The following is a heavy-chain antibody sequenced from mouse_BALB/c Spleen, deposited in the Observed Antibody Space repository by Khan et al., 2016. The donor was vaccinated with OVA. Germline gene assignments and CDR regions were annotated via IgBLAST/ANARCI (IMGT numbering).Heavy chain of an antibody. CDR2: IWGDGST. CDR3: ARAYYGNYREAMDY. CDR1: GFSLTGYG. D-gene: IGHD2-10*01. V-gene: IGHV2-6-7*01. Sequence: VQLQESGLGLVAPSQSLSITCTVSGFSLTGYGVNWVRQPPGKGLEWLGMIWGDGSTDYNSALKSRLNLSKDNSKSHVFLKMNSLQTDDTARYYCARAYYGNYREAMDYWGQGTSVTVSS. J-gene: IGHJ4*01.